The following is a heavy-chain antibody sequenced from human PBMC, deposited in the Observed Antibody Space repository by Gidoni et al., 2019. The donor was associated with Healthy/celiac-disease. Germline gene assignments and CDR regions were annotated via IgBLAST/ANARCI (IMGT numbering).Heavy chain of an antibody. CDR1: GFTFSSYA. D-gene: IGHD3-3*01. V-gene: IGHV3-23*01. CDR3: AKDRGAFGDFWSGPFDY. Sequence: EVQLLESGGGLVQPGGSLRLSCAASGFTFSSYAMSWVRQAPGKGLEWVSAISGSGGSTYYADSVKGLFTISRDNSKNTLYLQMNSLRAEDTAVYYCAKDRGAFGDFWSGPFDYWGQGTLVTVSS. J-gene: IGHJ4*02. CDR2: ISGSGGST.